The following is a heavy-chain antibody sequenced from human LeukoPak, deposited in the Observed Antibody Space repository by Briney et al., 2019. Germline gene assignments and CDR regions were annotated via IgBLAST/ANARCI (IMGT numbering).Heavy chain of an antibody. Sequence: SETLSLTCAVYGGSFSGYYWSWIRQPPGKGLEWIGEIDHSGSTNYNPSLKSRVTISVDTSKNQFSLKLSSVTAADTAVYYCARGSNYYYYGMDVWGQGTTVTVSS. V-gene: IGHV4-34*01. CDR1: GGSFSGYY. CDR3: ARGSNYYYYGMDV. J-gene: IGHJ6*02. CDR2: IDHSGST.